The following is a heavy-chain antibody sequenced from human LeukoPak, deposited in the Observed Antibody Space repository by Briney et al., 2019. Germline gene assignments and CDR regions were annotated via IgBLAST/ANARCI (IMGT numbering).Heavy chain of an antibody. J-gene: IGHJ4*02. CDR3: ARGKWELAWYFDY. Sequence: SETLFLTCTVSGGSISSYYWSWIRQPPGKGLEWLGYIYYSGSTNYNPSLKSRVTISVDTSKNQFSLKLSSVTAADTAVYYCARGKWELAWYFDYWGQGTLVTVSS. V-gene: IGHV4-59*01. CDR2: IYYSGST. D-gene: IGHD1-26*01. CDR1: GGSISSYY.